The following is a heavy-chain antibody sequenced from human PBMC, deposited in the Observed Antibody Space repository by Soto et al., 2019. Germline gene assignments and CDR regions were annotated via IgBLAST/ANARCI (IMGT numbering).Heavy chain of an antibody. J-gene: IGHJ4*02. CDR3: ARDPAAGIVYGTFDY. V-gene: IGHV3-30-3*01. D-gene: IGHD6-13*01. Sequence: QVQLVESGGGVVQPGRSLRLSCAASGFTFSSYAMHWVHQAPGKGLEWVAVISYDGSNKYYADSVKGRFTISRDNSKNTLYLQMNSLRAEDTAVYYCARDPAAGIVYGTFDYWGQGTLVTVSS. CDR1: GFTFSSYA. CDR2: ISYDGSNK.